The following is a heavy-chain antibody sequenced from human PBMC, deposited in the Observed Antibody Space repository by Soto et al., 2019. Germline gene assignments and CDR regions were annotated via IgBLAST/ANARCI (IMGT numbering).Heavy chain of an antibody. CDR1: GGTFSSYA. D-gene: IGHD3-10*01. V-gene: IGHV1-69*01. CDR3: ARRGSSGGFGELLSHFDY. CDR2: IIPIFGTA. Sequence: ASVKVSCKASGGTFSSYAISWVRQAPGQGLEWMGGIIPIFGTANYAQKFQGRVTVTADESTSTTYMELSSLRSEDTAVYYCARRGSSGGFGELLSHFDYWGQGTLVTVSS. J-gene: IGHJ4*02.